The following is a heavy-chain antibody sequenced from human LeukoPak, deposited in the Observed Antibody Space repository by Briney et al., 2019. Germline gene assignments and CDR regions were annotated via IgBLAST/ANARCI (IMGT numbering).Heavy chain of an antibody. J-gene: IGHJ4*02. CDR1: GYTFTNYA. D-gene: IGHD6-13*01. V-gene: IGHV1-3*01. CDR3: ARGPIAAVPFFDY. CDR2: INAGTGDT. Sequence: ASVKVSCKASGYTFTNYAIHWVRQAPGQRPEWMGWINAGTGDTRYLQRFQGRVTISRDTSASAVYMELSSLTYEDTAVFYCARGPIAAVPFFDYWGQGTLVSVSA.